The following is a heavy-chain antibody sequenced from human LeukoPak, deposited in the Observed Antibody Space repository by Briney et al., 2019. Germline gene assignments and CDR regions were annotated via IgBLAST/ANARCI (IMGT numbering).Heavy chain of an antibody. V-gene: IGHV4-61*02. D-gene: IGHD5-24*01. CDR2: IYTSGST. CDR3: ARGEDGYNEDY. J-gene: IGHJ4*02. Sequence: SETLSLTCTVSGGSISSGSYYWSWIRQPAGKGLEWIGRIYTSGSTNYNPSLKSRVTISVDTSKNQFSLKLSSVTAADTAVYYCARGEDGYNEDYWGQGTLVTVSS. CDR1: GGSISSGSYY.